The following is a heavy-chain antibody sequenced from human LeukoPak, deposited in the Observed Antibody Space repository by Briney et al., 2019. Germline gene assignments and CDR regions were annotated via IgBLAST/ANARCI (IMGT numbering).Heavy chain of an antibody. D-gene: IGHD3-16*02. CDR2: IYYSGST. CDR3: ARGPTFGGVIVNFDY. V-gene: IGHV4-59*01. Sequence: PSETLSLTCTVSGGSISSYYWSWIRQPPGKGLEWIGYIYYSGSTNYNPSLKSRVTISVDTSKNQFSLKLSSVTAADTAVYYCARGPTFGGVIVNFDYWGQGTLVTVSS. J-gene: IGHJ4*02. CDR1: GGSISSYY.